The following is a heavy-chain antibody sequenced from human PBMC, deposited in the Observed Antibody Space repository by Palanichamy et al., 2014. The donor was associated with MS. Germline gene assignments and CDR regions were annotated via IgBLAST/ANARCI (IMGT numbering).Heavy chain of an antibody. Sequence: QVQLQESGPGLVKPSQTLSLTCTVSGGSISSGGYYWSWIRQHPGKGLEWIGYIYFSGSTYYNPSLESRVTISVDASKNQFSLKLSSVTAADRAVYYCARDTGYSYGYQYYAFDIWGQGTMVTVSP. CDR1: GGSISSGGYY. D-gene: IGHD5-18*01. CDR2: IYFSGST. V-gene: IGHV4-31*03. CDR3: ARDTGYSYGYQYYAFDI. J-gene: IGHJ3*02.